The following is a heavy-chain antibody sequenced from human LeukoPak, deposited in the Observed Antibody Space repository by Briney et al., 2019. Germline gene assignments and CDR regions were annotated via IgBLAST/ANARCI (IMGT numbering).Heavy chain of an antibody. V-gene: IGHV3-7*01. CDR3: AKDRSPSYSGSYNLAQD. Sequence: PGGSLRLSCTASGFTLSSYWMSWVRQAPGKGLEWVANIKQDGSEKYYVDSVKGRFTISRDNGRNSLYLQMNSLRAEDTAVYYCAKDRSPSYSGSYNLAQDWGQGTLVTVSS. J-gene: IGHJ4*02. CDR2: IKQDGSEK. CDR1: GFTLSSYW. D-gene: IGHD1-26*01.